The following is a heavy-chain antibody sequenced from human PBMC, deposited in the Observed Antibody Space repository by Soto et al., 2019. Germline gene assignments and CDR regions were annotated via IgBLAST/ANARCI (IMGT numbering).Heavy chain of an antibody. CDR3: ATDMKYDSSAPGGY. J-gene: IGHJ4*02. CDR2: ISYDGSNK. CDR1: GFTFSSYG. Sequence: PGGSLRLSCAASGFTFSSYGMHWVRQAPGKGLEWVAVISYDGSNKYYADSVKGRFTISRDNSKNTLYLQMNSLRAEDTAVYYCATDMKYDSSAPGGYWGQGTLVTVSS. V-gene: IGHV3-30*03. D-gene: IGHD3-22*01.